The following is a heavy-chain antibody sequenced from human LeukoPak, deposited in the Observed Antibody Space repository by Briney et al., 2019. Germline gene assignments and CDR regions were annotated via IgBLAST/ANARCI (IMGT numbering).Heavy chain of an antibody. J-gene: IGHJ4*02. CDR2: ISAYNGNT. CDR3: AVGGGVAVAGTRADY. D-gene: IGHD6-19*01. Sequence: ASVKVSCKASGYTFTSYGISWVRQAPGQGLEWMGWISAYNGNTNYAQKLQGRVTMTTDTSTSTAYMELRSLRSDDTAVYYCAVGGGVAVAGTRADYWGQGTLVTVFS. CDR1: GYTFTSYG. V-gene: IGHV1-18*01.